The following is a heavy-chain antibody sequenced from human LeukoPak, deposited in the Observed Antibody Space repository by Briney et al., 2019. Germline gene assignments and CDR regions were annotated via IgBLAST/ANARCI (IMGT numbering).Heavy chain of an antibody. CDR2: IYHSGST. CDR1: GYSISSGYY. J-gene: IGHJ5*02. Sequence: SETLSLTCAVSGYSISSGYYWGWIRQPPGKGLEWIGSIYHSGSTYYNPSLKRRVTISVDTSKNQFSLKLSSVTAADTAVYYCARLCSTSSYLDPWGQGTLVTVSS. V-gene: IGHV4-38-2*01. CDR3: ARLCSTSSYLDP. D-gene: IGHD2-2*01.